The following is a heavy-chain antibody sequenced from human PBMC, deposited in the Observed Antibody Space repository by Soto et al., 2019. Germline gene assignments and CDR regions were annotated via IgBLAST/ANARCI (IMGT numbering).Heavy chain of an antibody. CDR2: ISSGTTTI. V-gene: IGHV3-48*02. J-gene: IGHJ4*02. CDR3: ARDHYGDYIFDY. D-gene: IGHD4-17*01. CDR1: GFTFSSYS. Sequence: PVGSLRLSCAASGFTFSSYSMNWVRQAPGKGLEWVSYISSGTTTIYYADSVKGRFTISRDNAKNSLYLQMNSLRDEDTAVYYCARDHYGDYIFDYWGQGTLVTVSS.